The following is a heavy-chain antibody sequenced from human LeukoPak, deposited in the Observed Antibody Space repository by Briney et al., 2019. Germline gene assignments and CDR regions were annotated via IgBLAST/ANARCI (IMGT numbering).Heavy chain of an antibody. Sequence: ASVKVSCKASGYTFTSYYMHWVRQAPGQGLEWMGIINPSGGSTSYAQKSQGRVTMTRDTSTSTVYMELSSLRSEDTAVYYCARDADTAMVTLSNYYYGMDVWGKGTTVTVSS. V-gene: IGHV1-46*01. D-gene: IGHD5-18*01. CDR1: GYTFTSYY. J-gene: IGHJ6*04. CDR2: INPSGGST. CDR3: ARDADTAMVTLSNYYYGMDV.